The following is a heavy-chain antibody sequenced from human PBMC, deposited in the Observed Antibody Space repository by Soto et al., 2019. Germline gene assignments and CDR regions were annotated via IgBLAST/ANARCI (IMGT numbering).Heavy chain of an antibody. J-gene: IGHJ6*01. D-gene: IGHD5-18*01. CDR2: ISYDGSNK. Sequence: QVQLVESGGGVVQPGRSLRLSCAASGFTFSSYGMHWVRQAPGKGLEWVAVISYDGSNKYYADSVKGRFTISRDNSKNTLYLQMNSLRAEDTAVYYCAKEGYSYGYGYGMDVW. CDR3: AKEGYSYGYGYGMDV. V-gene: IGHV3-30*18. CDR1: GFTFSSYG.